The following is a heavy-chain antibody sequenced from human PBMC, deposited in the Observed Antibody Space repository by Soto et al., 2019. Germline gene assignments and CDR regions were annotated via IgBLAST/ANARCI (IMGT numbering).Heavy chain of an antibody. CDR2: IYYSGST. D-gene: IGHD3-10*01. CDR1: GCSISSSSYY. CDR3: ARHVLWFGELVAAFYI. Sequence: QLQLQESGPGLVKPSETLSLTCTVSGCSISSSSYYWGWIRQLPGQGLEWIGSIYYSGSTYYNPSLKSRVTISVDKSKNQFSLKLSSVTAADTAVYYCARHVLWFGELVAAFYIWGQGTMVTVSS. J-gene: IGHJ3*02. V-gene: IGHV4-39*01.